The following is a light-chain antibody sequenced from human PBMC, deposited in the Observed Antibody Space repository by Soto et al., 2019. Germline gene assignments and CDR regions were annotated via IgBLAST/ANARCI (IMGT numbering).Light chain of an antibody. V-gene: IGLV2-14*03. CDR3: FAYTATTALDV. J-gene: IGLJ1*01. CDR1: SSDVAEYKY. Sequence: QSVLAQPASVSGSPGQSITISCTETSSDVAEYKYVSWYQQHPGRAPKLIIYDVSNRPSGVSNRFSGSKSVSTASLTISGLQAEDEADYYCFAYTATTALDVFGAGTKVTVL. CDR2: DVS.